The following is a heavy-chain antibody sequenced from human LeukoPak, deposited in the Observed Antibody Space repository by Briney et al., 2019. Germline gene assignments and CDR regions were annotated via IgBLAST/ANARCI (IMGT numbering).Heavy chain of an antibody. Sequence: KPSETLSLTCAVSGYSIPSTYWWGWIRQTPGRGLEWIGSLHHSGSTSYSPSLKSRVTISVDTSKNQFSLRLSSVTAADTAVYYCARVGGDDSTGHYSVDYWGQGTLVTVSS. CDR3: ARVGGDDSTGHYSVDY. CDR2: LHHSGST. J-gene: IGHJ4*02. CDR1: GYSIPSTYW. V-gene: IGHV4-38-2*01. D-gene: IGHD3-22*01.